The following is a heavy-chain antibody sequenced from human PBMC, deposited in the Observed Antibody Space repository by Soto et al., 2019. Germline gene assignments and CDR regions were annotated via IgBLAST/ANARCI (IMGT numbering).Heavy chain of an antibody. J-gene: IGHJ6*02. CDR2: ISYDGSNK. Sequence: QVQLVESWGGVVQPGRSLRLSCAATGFTFSSYAMHWVRQAPGKGLEWVAVISYDGSNKYYADSVKGRFTISRDNSKNTLYLQRNSLRAEDTAVYYCARAYFDNIVVVPATRGRYYYYGMDVCRQGTTVTVSS. CDR3: ARAYFDNIVVVPATRGRYYYYGMDV. D-gene: IGHD2-2*01. V-gene: IGHV3-30-3*01. CDR1: GFTFSSYA.